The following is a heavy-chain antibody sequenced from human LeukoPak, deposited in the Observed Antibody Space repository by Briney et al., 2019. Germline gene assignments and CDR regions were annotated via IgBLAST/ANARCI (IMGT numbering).Heavy chain of an antibody. Sequence: GASVKVSCKASGYTFTGYYMHWVRQAPGLGLEWMGWINPNSGGTNYAQKFQGRVTMTRDTSISTAYMELSRLRSDDTAVYYCAIRDYGDYWYYFDDWGQGTLVTVSS. J-gene: IGHJ4*02. CDR3: AIRDYGDYWYYFDD. D-gene: IGHD4-17*01. V-gene: IGHV1-2*02. CDR1: GYTFTGYY. CDR2: INPNSGGT.